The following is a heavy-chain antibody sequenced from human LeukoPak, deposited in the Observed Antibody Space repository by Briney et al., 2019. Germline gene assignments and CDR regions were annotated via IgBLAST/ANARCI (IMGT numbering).Heavy chain of an antibody. CDR2: ISSSGSTI. J-gene: IGHJ4*02. Sequence: GGSLRLSCAASGFTFSDYYMSWIRQAPGKGLEWVSYISSSGSTIYYADSVKGRFTISRDNAKNSLYLQMNSLRAEDTAVYYCAREGDCSSTSCSIDYWGQGTLVTVSS. V-gene: IGHV3-11*01. CDR1: GFTFSDYY. CDR3: AREGDCSSTSCSIDY. D-gene: IGHD2-2*01.